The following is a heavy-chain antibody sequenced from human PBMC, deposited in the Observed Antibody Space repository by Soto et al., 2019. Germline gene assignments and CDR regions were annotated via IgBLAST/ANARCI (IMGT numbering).Heavy chain of an antibody. CDR2: IIPIFGTA. J-gene: IGHJ4*02. CDR1: GGTFSSYA. CDR3: ATTPGYSYGIVVGYFDY. D-gene: IGHD5-18*01. Sequence: QVQLVQSGAEVKKPGSSVKVSCKASGGTFSSYAISWVRQAPGQGLEWMGGIIPIFGTANYAQKFQGRVTSTADESTSTAYMELSSLRSEDTAVYYCATTPGYSYGIVVGYFDYWGQGTLVTVSS. V-gene: IGHV1-69*01.